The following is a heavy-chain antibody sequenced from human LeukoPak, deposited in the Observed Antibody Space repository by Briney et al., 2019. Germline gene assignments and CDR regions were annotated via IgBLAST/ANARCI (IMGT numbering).Heavy chain of an antibody. Sequence: ASVKVSCKASGYTFTNYYVHWVRQALGQGLGWMGEFNPSGGSTNYAQKFQGRVTMTRDTSTSTVYMELSSLRSEDTAVYYCARDSTVTTFRGCVDPWGQGTLVTVSS. CDR1: GYTFTNYY. J-gene: IGHJ5*02. CDR2: FNPSGGST. V-gene: IGHV1-46*01. D-gene: IGHD4-17*01. CDR3: ARDSTVTTFRGCVDP.